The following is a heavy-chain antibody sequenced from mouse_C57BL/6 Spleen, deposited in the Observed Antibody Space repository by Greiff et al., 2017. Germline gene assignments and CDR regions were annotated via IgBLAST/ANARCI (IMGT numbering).Heavy chain of an antibody. CDR1: GYTFTSYW. Sequence: VQLQQPGAELVMPGASVKLSCKASGYTFTSYWMHWVKQRPGQGLEWIGEIDPSDSYTNSNQKFKGKSTLTVDKSSSTAYMQLSSLTSEDSAVYYCARSGNYTLYAMDYWGQGTAVTVSS. J-gene: IGHJ4*01. CDR3: ARSGNYTLYAMDY. CDR2: IDPSDSYT. D-gene: IGHD2-1*01. V-gene: IGHV1-69*01.